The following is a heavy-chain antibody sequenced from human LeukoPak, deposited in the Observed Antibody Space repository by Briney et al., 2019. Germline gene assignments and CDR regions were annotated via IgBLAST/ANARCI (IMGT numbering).Heavy chain of an antibody. CDR2: INPSGDST. CDR1: GYTFTINH. CDR3: ASTDSSSWYLLCY. V-gene: IGHV1-46*01. J-gene: IGHJ4*02. D-gene: IGHD6-13*01. Sequence: ASVKVSCKASGYTFTINHIHWVRQAPGQGLEWMGVINPSGDSTTYAQNFQGRVTMTRDTSTSTVYMELSSLRSEDTAVYYCASTDSSSWYLLCYWGQGTLVTVSS.